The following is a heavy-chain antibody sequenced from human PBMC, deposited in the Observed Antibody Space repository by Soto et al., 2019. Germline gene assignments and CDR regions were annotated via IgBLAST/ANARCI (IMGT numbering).Heavy chain of an antibody. J-gene: IGHJ4*02. CDR1: GFTFSSYA. Sequence: EVQLLESGGGLVQPGGSLRLSCAASGFTFSSYAMSWVRQAPGKGLEWVSAISGSGGSTYYADSVKGRFTISRDNSKNTLYLQMNNLRAEDTAVYYCATPSAYSHDNHLDYWGQGTLVTVSS. D-gene: IGHD3-3*01. CDR2: ISGSGGST. CDR3: ATPSAYSHDNHLDY. V-gene: IGHV3-23*01.